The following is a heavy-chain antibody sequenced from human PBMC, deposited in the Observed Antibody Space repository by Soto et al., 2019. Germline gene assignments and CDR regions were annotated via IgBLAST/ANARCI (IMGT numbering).Heavy chain of an antibody. Sequence: PSETLSLTCTVPGGSISSYYWSWIRQPPGKGLEWIGYIYYSGSTNYNPALKSRVTISVDTSKNQFSLKLSSVTAADTAVYYCARVGYCSSTSCLDYFDYWGQGTLVTVSS. V-gene: IGHV4-59*01. CDR3: ARVGYCSSTSCLDYFDY. J-gene: IGHJ4*02. CDR1: GGSISSYY. CDR2: IYYSGST. D-gene: IGHD2-2*01.